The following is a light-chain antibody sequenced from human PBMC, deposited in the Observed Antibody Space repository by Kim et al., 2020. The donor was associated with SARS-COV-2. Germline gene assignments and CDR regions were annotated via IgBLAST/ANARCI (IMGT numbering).Light chain of an antibody. J-gene: IGLJ1*01. CDR2: GNT. CDR3: QSFDSTLSGSV. V-gene: IGLV1-40*01. Sequence: QRVTISCTGSNSNIGAGYDVHWYQQLPGSVPKLLIYGNTDRPSVVPDRFSGSKSGTSASLAISGLQAEDEADYYCQSFDSTLSGSVFGTGTKVTVL. CDR1: NSNIGAGYD.